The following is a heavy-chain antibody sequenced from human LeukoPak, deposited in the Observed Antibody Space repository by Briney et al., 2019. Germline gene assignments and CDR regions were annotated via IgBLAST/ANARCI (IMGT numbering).Heavy chain of an antibody. CDR3: AKDLDY. V-gene: IGHV3-30*18. CDR2: ISYDGSNK. Sequence: GGSLRLSGAASGFTFSSYGMHWVRQAPGKGLEWVAVISYDGSNKYYADSVKGRFTISRDNSKNTLYLQMNSLRAEDTAVYYCAKDLDYWGQGTLVTVSP. CDR1: GFTFSSYG. J-gene: IGHJ4*02.